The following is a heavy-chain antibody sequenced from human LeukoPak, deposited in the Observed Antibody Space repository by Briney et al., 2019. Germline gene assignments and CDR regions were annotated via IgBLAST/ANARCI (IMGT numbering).Heavy chain of an antibody. Sequence: PGGSLRLSCAASGFIFSRYSMNWVRQAPGKGLEWVSYISTSSNTIYYADSVKGRFTISRDNAKNSLYLQLNSLRAEDTAVYYCARGDFHMDVWGKGTTVTVSS. CDR2: ISTSSNTI. D-gene: IGHD3/OR15-3a*01. J-gene: IGHJ6*03. CDR1: GFIFSRYS. V-gene: IGHV3-48*04. CDR3: ARGDFHMDV.